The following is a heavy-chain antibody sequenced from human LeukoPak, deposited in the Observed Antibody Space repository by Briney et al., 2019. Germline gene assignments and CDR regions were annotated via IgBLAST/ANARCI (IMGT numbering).Heavy chain of an antibody. CDR2: IIPIFGTA. CDR1: GGTFSSYA. J-gene: IGHJ4*02. Sequence: SVKVSYKASGGTFSSYAISWVRQAPGHGLDWMGRIIPIFGTANYAQKFQGRVTITTDESTSTAYMELSSLRSEDTAVYYCARSGIVARDFDYWGQGTLVTVSS. CDR3: ARSGIVARDFDY. V-gene: IGHV1-69*05. D-gene: IGHD5-12*01.